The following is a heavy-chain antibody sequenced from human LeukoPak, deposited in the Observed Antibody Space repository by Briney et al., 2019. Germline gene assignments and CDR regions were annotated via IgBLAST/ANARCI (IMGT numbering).Heavy chain of an antibody. V-gene: IGHV3-48*03. J-gene: IGHJ4*02. Sequence: GGSLRLSCVASGFTFSSYEMNWVRQAPGKGLEWVSYISSSGSTIYYADSVKGRFTISRDNAKNSLYLQMNSLRAEDTAVYYCARLPHPYYDILTGYYGGIDYWGQGTLVTVSS. D-gene: IGHD3-9*01. CDR1: GFTFSSYE. CDR2: ISSSGSTI. CDR3: ARLPHPYYDILTGYYGGIDY.